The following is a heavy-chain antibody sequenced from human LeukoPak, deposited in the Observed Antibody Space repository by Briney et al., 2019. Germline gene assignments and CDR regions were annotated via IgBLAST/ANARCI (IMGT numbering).Heavy chain of an antibody. V-gene: IGHV1-46*01. CDR1: GYTFTSYY. CDR2: INPSGGST. Sequence: ASVKVSCKASGYTFTSYYMHWVRQAPGQGLEWMGIINPSGGSTSYAQKFQGRVTMTRDMSTSTVYMELSSLRSEDTAVCYCARDHPDRIAAAGFQHWGQGTLVTVSS. D-gene: IGHD6-13*01. J-gene: IGHJ1*01. CDR3: ARDHPDRIAAAGFQH.